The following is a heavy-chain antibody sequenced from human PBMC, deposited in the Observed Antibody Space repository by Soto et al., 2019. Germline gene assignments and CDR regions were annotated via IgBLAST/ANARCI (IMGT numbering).Heavy chain of an antibody. V-gene: IGHV4-59*01. CDR2: IYYSGST. CDR1: GGSISSYY. J-gene: IGHJ4*02. D-gene: IGHD7-27*01. CDR3: ARRWGTYFDF. Sequence: SETLSHTCTVSGGSISSYYWSWIRQPPGKGLEWIGYIYYSGSTDYDPSLKSRVTISVDTSKNQSSLKLSSVTAADTAVYYCARRWGTYFDFWGQETLATVSS.